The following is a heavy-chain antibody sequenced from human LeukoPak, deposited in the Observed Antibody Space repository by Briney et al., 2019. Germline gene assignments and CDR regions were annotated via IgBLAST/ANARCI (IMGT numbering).Heavy chain of an antibody. V-gene: IGHV3-33*03. D-gene: IGHD5-18*01. CDR3: ATGHSYGYDY. CDR1: GFTFSSYG. J-gene: IGHJ4*02. CDR2: IWYDGSNK. Sequence: GGSLRLSCAASGFTFSSYGMHWVRQAPGKGLEWVAVIWYDGSNKYYADSVKGRFTISRDNAKNTLYLQMNSLRADDSGVYYCATGHSYGYDYWGQGALVTVSS.